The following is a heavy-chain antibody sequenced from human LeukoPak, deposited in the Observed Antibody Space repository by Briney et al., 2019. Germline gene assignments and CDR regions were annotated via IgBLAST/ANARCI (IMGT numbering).Heavy chain of an antibody. CDR2: IYHSGST. Sequence: SETLSLTCAVSGGSISSGGYSWSWLRQPPGKGLEWIGYIYHSGSTYYNPSLKSRVTISVDRSKNQFSLKLSSVTAADTAVYYCARELTYQHYFDYWGQGTLVTVSS. CDR1: GGSISSGGYS. V-gene: IGHV4-30-2*01. J-gene: IGHJ4*02. CDR3: ARELTYQHYFDY.